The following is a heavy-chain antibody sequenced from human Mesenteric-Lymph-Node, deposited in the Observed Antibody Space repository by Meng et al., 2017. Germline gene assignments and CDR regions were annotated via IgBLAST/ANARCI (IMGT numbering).Heavy chain of an antibody. J-gene: IGHJ4*02. Sequence: GMLQESGPGLGKPSGTLSFRADLSGGSFRNDQWVSWDSQAPGKGLGWIGEIYHSGRTHYNPSVKGGVSMSVDKSQTHFSLRLSSVTAADTAVYYCTTLYGDSISWGQGTLVTVSS. CDR2: IYHSGRT. CDR1: GGSFRNDQW. CDR3: TTLYGDSIS. V-gene: IGHV4-4*02. D-gene: IGHD4-17*01.